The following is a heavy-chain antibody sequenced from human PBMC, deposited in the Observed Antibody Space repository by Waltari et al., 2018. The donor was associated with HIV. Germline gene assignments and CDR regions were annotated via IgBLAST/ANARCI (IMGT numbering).Heavy chain of an antibody. CDR2: VKSETDGGTT. CDR3: TTGDIVVVTDY. Sequence: EVQLVESGGGLVKPGGSLRLSCAASGFTFTTAWMSWVRQAPGKGLEWVGRVKSETDGGTTDYAAPVKGRFTISRDDSKNTLYLQMNSLKTEDTAVYYCTTGDIVVVTDYWGQGTLVTVSS. J-gene: IGHJ4*02. V-gene: IGHV3-15*01. D-gene: IGHD2-21*02. CDR1: GFTFTTAW.